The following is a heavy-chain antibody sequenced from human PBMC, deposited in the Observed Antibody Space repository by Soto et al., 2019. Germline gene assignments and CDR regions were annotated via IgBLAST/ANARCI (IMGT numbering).Heavy chain of an antibody. V-gene: IGHV4-59*05. D-gene: IGHD3-3*01. CDR3: ARHPKMTIFDY. CDR2: VHYSGTT. Sequence: SETLSLTCTVSGGSISSYYWSWIRQPPGKGLEWIGSVHYSGTTYYNPSLKTRVTISVDTSKTQFSLKLSSVTAADTAVYYCARHPKMTIFDYWGQGALVTVSS. J-gene: IGHJ4*02. CDR1: GGSISSYY.